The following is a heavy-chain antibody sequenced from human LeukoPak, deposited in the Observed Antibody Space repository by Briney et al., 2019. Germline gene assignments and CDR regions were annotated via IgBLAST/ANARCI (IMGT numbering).Heavy chain of an antibody. Sequence: PSETLSLTCTVSGVSIGSHYWSWIRQSPGKGLEWIGCVYNSGTTVYNPSLTGRVTISVDTSKNQYSLNLRSVTAADAAVYYCAREAYWGQGILVTVSS. V-gene: IGHV4-59*11. CDR2: VYNSGTT. CDR3: AREAY. J-gene: IGHJ4*02. CDR1: GVSIGSHY.